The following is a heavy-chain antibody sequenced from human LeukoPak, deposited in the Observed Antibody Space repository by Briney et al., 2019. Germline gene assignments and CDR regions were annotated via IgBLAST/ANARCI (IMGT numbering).Heavy chain of an antibody. CDR1: GYSFSSYR. CDR3: ARRDGTGHWAFDY. D-gene: IGHD2-8*02. J-gene: IGHJ4*02. V-gene: IGHV5-51*03. CDR2: IYPTESET. Sequence: GESLKISCKGSGYSFSSYRIGWVGQMPGKRLEWMGVIYPTESETRYSPSFEGQVTISADRSINTASLKWSSLKASAAAIYYCARRDGTGHWAFDYWGQGTLVTVSS.